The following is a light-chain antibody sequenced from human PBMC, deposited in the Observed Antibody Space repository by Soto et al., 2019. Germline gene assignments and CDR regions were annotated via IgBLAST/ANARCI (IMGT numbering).Light chain of an antibody. J-gene: IGKJ1*01. CDR2: AAS. V-gene: IGKV1-27*01. Sequence: DIQMTQSPSSLSASVGDRVTITCRASQGISNYLAWYQQKPGKVPKLLIYAASTLQSGVPSRFSGSGSGTDFTLTISSLHPEDVATYYCQKYNRPQTFGQVTKV. CDR1: QGISNY. CDR3: QKYNRPQT.